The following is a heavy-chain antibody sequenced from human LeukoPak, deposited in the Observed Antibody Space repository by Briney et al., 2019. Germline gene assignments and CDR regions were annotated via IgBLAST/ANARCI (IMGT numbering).Heavy chain of an antibody. CDR1: GFTFSTYI. J-gene: IGHJ4*02. CDR3: ARGNIKFDY. V-gene: IGHV3-21*01. Sequence: GGSLRLSCAASGFTFSTYIMNWVRQAPRKGLEWVSSISSSSDYIYYVDSVKGRFTISRDNAKKSLYLQMNSLRAEDTAVYYCARGNIKFDYWGQGTLVAVSS. CDR2: ISSSSDYI.